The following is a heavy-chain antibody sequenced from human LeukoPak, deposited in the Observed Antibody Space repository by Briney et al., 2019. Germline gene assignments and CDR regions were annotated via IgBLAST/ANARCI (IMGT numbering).Heavy chain of an antibody. CDR1: GGSISSYY. CDR3: ARSEEMATISFDY. J-gene: IGHJ4*02. Sequence: PSETLSLTCTVSGGSISSYYWNWIRQPPGKGLEWIGYIYYSGSTNYNPSLKSRVTISVDTSKNQFSLKLSSVTAADTAVYYCARSEEMATISFDYWGQGTLVTVSS. D-gene: IGHD5-24*01. CDR2: IYYSGST. V-gene: IGHV4-59*08.